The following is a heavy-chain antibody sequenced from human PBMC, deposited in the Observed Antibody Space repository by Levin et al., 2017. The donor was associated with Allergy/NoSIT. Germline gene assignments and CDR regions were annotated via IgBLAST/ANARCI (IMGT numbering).Heavy chain of an antibody. CDR2: ISAYNGNT. D-gene: IGHD2-15*01. J-gene: IGHJ4*02. Sequence: ASVKVSCKASGYTFTSYGISWVRQAPGQGLEWMGWISAYNGNTNYAQKLQGRVTMTTDTSTSTAYMELRSLRSDDTAVYYCARLVGRCSGGSCPFDYWGQGTLVTVSS. V-gene: IGHV1-18*01. CDR1: GYTFTSYG. CDR3: ARLVGRCSGGSCPFDY.